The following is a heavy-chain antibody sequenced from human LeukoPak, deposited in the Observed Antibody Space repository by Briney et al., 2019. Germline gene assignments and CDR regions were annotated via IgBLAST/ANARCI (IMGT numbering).Heavy chain of an antibody. D-gene: IGHD2-15*01. V-gene: IGHV4-59*01. Sequence: SETLSLTCTVSGGSISSYYWSWIRQPPGKGLEWIGYIYYSGTTNYNPSLKSRVTISVDTSKNQFSLKLNSVTAADTAVYYCARGGIVVVVAATLSMDVWGKGTTVTVSS. J-gene: IGHJ6*03. CDR2: IYYSGTT. CDR1: GGSISSYY. CDR3: ARGGIVVVVAATLSMDV.